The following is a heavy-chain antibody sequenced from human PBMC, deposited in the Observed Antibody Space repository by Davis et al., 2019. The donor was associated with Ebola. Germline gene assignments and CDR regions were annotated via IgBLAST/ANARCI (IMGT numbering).Heavy chain of an antibody. V-gene: IGHV4-4*02. CDR2: VHHTGST. CDR3: VRHVRGYD. Sequence: MPSETLSLTCGVSGGLITSNHWWSWVRQSPGGGLEWIGEVHHTGSTNFNPSLKSRVTISLDMSKNQFSLKVGSVTAADTAIYYCVRHVRGYDWGQGIPVTVSS. J-gene: IGHJ4*02. D-gene: IGHD5-12*01. CDR1: GGLITSNHW.